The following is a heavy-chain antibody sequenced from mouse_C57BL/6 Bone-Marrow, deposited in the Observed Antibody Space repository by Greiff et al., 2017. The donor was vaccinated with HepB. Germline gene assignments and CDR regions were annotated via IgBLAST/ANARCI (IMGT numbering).Heavy chain of an antibody. CDR3: TLFITTVVGVDY. J-gene: IGHJ2*01. CDR2: IDPENGDT. D-gene: IGHD1-1*01. CDR1: GFNIKDDY. Sequence: VQLQQSGAELVRPGASVKLSCTASGFNIKDDYMHWVKQRPEQGLEWIGWIDPENGDTEYASKFQGKATITADTSSNTAYLQLSSLTSEDTAVYDGTLFITTVVGVDYWGQGTTLTVSS. V-gene: IGHV14-4*01.